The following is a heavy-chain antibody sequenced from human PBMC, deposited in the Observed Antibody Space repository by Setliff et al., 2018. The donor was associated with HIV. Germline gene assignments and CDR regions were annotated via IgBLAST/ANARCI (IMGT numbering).Heavy chain of an antibody. V-gene: IGHV1-8*02. CDR2: MNPNSGNT. Sequence: ASVKVSCKASGYTFTSYDINWVRQATGQGLEWMGWMNPNSGNTGYAQKFQGRVTMTRNTSLSTAYMELRSLRSDDTAVYYCARDRSSRNWFDPWGQGTLVTVSS. J-gene: IGHJ5*02. CDR1: GYTFTSYD. D-gene: IGHD6-13*01. CDR3: ARDRSSRNWFDP.